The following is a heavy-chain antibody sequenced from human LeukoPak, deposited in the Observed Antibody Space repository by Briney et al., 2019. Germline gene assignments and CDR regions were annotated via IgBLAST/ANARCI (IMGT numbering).Heavy chain of an antibody. D-gene: IGHD3-3*01. V-gene: IGHV3-30-3*01. CDR1: GFTFSSYA. CDR3: ARDYYDFKAYYYYMDV. CDR2: ISYDGSNK. J-gene: IGHJ6*03. Sequence: GGSLRLSCAASGFTFSSYAMHWVRQAPGKGLEWVAVISYDGSNKYYADSVKGRFTISRDNSKNTLYLQMNSLGAEDTAVYYCARDYYDFKAYYYYMDVWGKGTTVTVSS.